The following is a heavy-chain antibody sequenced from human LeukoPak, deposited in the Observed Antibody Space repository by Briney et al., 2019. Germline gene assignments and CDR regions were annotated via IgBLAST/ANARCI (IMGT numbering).Heavy chain of an antibody. CDR2: INPVDSET. V-gene: IGHV5-51*01. CDR3: ARQDGEGTYYFDS. D-gene: IGHD3-10*01. J-gene: IGHJ4*02. Sequence: GESLKISCQASGYSFIAYWIGWVRQVPGRGLEWMGSINPVDSETTYSPSFQGQVSISVDKSISTAYLQWGSLKASDTAIYYCARQDGEGTYYFDSWGQGTLVTVS. CDR1: GYSFIAYW.